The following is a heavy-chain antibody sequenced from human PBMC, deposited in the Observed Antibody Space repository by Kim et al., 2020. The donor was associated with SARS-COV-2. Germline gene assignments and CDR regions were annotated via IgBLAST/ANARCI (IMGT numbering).Heavy chain of an antibody. Sequence: ASVKVSCQASGYTFTGYYMHWVRQAPGQGLEWMGRINPNSGGTNYAQKFQGRVNMTRDTSISTAYMELSRLRSDDTVVYYCARGDSSGHSMDVWGQGTTVTVSS. CDR3: ARGDSSGHSMDV. J-gene: IGHJ6*02. D-gene: IGHD6-19*01. V-gene: IGHV1-2*05. CDR1: GYTFTGYY. CDR2: INPNSGGT.